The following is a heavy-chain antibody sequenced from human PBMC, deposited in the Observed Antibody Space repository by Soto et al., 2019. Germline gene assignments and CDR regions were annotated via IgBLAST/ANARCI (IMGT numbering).Heavy chain of an antibody. CDR3: AKDLTTIFGAPYGMDV. V-gene: IGHV3-30*18. CDR2: ISYDGSNK. D-gene: IGHD3-3*01. Sequence: LRLSCAASGFTFSSYGMHWVRQAPGKGLEWVAVISYDGSNKYYADSVKGRFTISRDNSKNTLYLQMNSLRAEDTAVYYCAKDLTTIFGAPYGMDVWGQGTTVTVSS. J-gene: IGHJ6*02. CDR1: GFTFSSYG.